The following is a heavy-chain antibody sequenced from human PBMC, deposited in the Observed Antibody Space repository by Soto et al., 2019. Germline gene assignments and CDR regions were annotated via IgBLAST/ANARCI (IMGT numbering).Heavy chain of an antibody. D-gene: IGHD1-26*01. V-gene: IGHV4-30-4*01. CDR3: ARAPFPFEVGRWAFDI. Sequence: SETLSLTCTVSGGSISSGDYYWSWIRQPPGKGLEWIGYIYYSGSTYYNPSLKSRVTISVDTSKNQFSLKLSSVTTADTAVYYCARAPFPFEVGRWAFDIWGQGTMVTVSS. J-gene: IGHJ3*02. CDR1: GGSISSGDYY. CDR2: IYYSGST.